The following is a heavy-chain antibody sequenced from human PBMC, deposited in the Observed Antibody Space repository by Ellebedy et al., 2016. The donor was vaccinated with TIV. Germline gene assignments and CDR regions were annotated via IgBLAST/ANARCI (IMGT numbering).Heavy chain of an antibody. J-gene: IGHJ5*02. Sequence: SETLSLXXTVSGGSISGYSWSWIRQPPGKGLEWIGSIYSTESTIYTPSLKSRVTISADISKRHFSLKLTSVTAADTALYYCARTSARGTWFDPWGQGTLVTVSS. CDR2: IYSTEST. CDR3: ARTSARGTWFDP. V-gene: IGHV4-59*01. D-gene: IGHD1-1*01. CDR1: GGSISGYS.